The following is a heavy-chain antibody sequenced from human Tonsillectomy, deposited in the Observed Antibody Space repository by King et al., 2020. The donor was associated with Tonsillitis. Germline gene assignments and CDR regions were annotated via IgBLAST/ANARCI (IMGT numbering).Heavy chain of an antibody. CDR2: LNPTGGDT. V-gene: IGHV1-46*01. D-gene: IGHD3-22*01. CDR3: ARVRREGYSSAFDI. Sequence: QLVQSGAEVTKPGASLKVSCKASGYTFATYRIHWVRQTPGQGLEWMGALNPTGGDTTYAGKFQGRVTMTSDTSTATVSMDLRGLRPEDTAIYYCARVRREGYSSAFDIWGQGTMVTVSS. J-gene: IGHJ3*02. CDR1: GYTFATYR.